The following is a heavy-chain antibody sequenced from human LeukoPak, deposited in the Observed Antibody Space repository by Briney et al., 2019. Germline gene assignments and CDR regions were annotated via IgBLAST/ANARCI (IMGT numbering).Heavy chain of an antibody. CDR3: ARGTSSGRGDY. J-gene: IGHJ4*02. D-gene: IGHD3-10*01. V-gene: IGHV4-31*03. Sequence: PSETLSLTCTVSGGSISSGGYYCSWIRQHPGKGLEWIGYIYYSGSTYYNPSLKSRVTISVDTSKNQFSLKLSSVTAADTAVYYCARGTSSGRGDYWGQGTLVTVSS. CDR2: IYYSGST. CDR1: GGSISSGGYY.